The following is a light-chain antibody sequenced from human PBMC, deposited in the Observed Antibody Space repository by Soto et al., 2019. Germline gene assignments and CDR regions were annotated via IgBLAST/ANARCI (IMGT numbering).Light chain of an antibody. CDR3: LQHKSYPWT. CDR1: LDIGNY. J-gene: IGKJ1*01. V-gene: IGKV1-17*01. CDR2: HTS. Sequence: DIQVTQSPSSLSASIGDRVSITCRASLDIGNYLDWYQQKPGQAPKRLLYHTSTLQRGVPARFSGAGSGAEFTLTINGLQSEDFATYFCLQHKSYPWTFGQGTKVDI.